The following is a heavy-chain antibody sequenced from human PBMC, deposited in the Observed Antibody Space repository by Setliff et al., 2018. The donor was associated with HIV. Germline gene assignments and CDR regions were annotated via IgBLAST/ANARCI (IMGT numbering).Heavy chain of an antibody. Sequence: SETLSLTCSVSGGSISRYYWSWIRQSPGKGLEWIAYFYTSGSTNYNPSLKSRVTISADTSKNQFSLKLSSVTAADTAVYYCAADGDTNSWYFYWGQGTQVTVSS. D-gene: IGHD6-13*01. CDR1: GGSISRYY. V-gene: IGHV4-4*08. CDR3: AADGDTNSWYFY. J-gene: IGHJ4*02. CDR2: FYTSGST.